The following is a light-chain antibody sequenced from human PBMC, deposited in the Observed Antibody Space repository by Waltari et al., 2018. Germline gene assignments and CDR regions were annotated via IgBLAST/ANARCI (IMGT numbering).Light chain of an antibody. Sequence: SSELTQPPSVAVSPGQRANITCSGDTLGDSSVSWYQQKPDQSPILIIYQDTKRPSGIPERFSGSNSGNTATLTIGGTQTMDEADYYCQAWDSRGVFGGGTKLTVL. CDR2: QDT. CDR1: TLGDSS. CDR3: QAWDSRGV. J-gene: IGLJ3*02. V-gene: IGLV3-1*01.